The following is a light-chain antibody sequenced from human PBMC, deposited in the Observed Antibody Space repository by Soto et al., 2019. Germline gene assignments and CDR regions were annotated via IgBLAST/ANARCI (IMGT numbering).Light chain of an antibody. J-gene: IGLJ2*01. CDR2: EVT. V-gene: IGLV2-14*01. CDR1: SSDVGGHIF. Sequence: QSALTQPASVSGSPGQSITISCTGTSSDVGGHIFVSWYQQHPGKAPKLMIYEVTNRPSGVSDRFSGSKSGNTASLTISGLQAEDEADYYCNSYTSTFTGVFGGGTKLTVL. CDR3: NSYTSTFTGV.